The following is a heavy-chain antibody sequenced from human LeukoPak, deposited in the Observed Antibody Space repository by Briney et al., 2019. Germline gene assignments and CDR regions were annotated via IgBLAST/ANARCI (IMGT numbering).Heavy chain of an antibody. CDR3: ARLRPTEALLDY. V-gene: IGHV4-39*01. CDR1: GGSISSYY. CDR2: IYYSGST. J-gene: IGHJ4*02. Sequence: SETLSLTCTVSGGSISSYYWGWIRQPPGKGLEWTGSIYYSGSTYYNPSLKSRVTISVDTSKNQFSLKLSSVTAPDTAVYYCARLRPTEALLDYWGQGTLVTVSS. D-gene: IGHD3-10*01.